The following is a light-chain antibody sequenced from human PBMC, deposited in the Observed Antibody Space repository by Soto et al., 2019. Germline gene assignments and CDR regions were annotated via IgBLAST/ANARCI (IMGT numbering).Light chain of an antibody. CDR2: DVG. CDR1: HSDISNYNY. V-gene: IGLV2-14*03. Sequence: QSVLTQPASVSGSPGQSITISCTGTHSDISNYNYVSWYQHLPGKAPKLMIYDVGSRPSGVSSRFSGSKSGNTASLAISGLQAEDEADYYCNSYREDHPRFYVFGTGTKVTVL. CDR3: NSYREDHPRFYV. J-gene: IGLJ1*01.